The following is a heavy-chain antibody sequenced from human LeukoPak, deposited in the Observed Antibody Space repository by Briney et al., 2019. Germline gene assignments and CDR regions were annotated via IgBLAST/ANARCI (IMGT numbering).Heavy chain of an antibody. CDR3: ARSLVGATRFDP. J-gene: IGHJ5*02. CDR1: GGSVSSSSYY. V-gene: IGHV4-39*07. Sequence: PSETLSLACTVSGGSVSSSSYYWGWIRQPPGKGLEWIGSIYYNGSTYYNPSLKSRVTISVDTSKSQFSLKLSSVTAADTAVYYCARSLVGATRFDPWGQGTLVTVSS. D-gene: IGHD1-26*01. CDR2: IYYNGST.